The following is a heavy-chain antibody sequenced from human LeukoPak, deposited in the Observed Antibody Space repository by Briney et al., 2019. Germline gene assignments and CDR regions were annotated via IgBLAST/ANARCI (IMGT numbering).Heavy chain of an antibody. CDR3: ARKAWLVKYYYYGMDV. D-gene: IGHD6-19*01. Sequence: GGSLRLSCAASGFTFSSYSMNWVRQAPGKGLEWVSSISSSSYIYYADSVKGRFTISRDNAKNSLYLQMNSLRAEDTAVYYCARKAWLVKYYYYGMDVWGQGTTVTVSS. CDR1: GFTFSSYS. CDR2: ISSSSYI. V-gene: IGHV3-21*01. J-gene: IGHJ6*02.